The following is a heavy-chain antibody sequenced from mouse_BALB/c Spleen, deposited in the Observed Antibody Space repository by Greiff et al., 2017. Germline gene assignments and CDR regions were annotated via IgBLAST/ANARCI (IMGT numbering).Heavy chain of an antibody. V-gene: IGHV5-6-5*01. CDR2: ISSGGST. Sequence: EVPVVESGGGLVQPGGSLKLSCAASGFTFSSYCMSWVRPTPDKRLELVATISSGGSTYYPDSVKGRFTISRDNARNILYLQMSSLRSEDTAMYYCARVVYYGYDGAWFAYWGQGTLVTVSA. D-gene: IGHD2-2*01. CDR1: GFTFSSYC. J-gene: IGHJ3*01. CDR3: ARVVYYGYDGAWFAY.